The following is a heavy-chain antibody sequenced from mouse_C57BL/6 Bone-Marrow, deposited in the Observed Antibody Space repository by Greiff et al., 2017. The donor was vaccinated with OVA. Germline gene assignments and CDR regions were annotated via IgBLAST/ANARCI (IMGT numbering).Heavy chain of an antibody. Sequence: DVQLQESVAELVRPGASVKLSCTASGSNIKNTYMPWVKPRPEQGLEWIGRIDPANDNTKYAPKFQGKATMTADTSSNTAYLQLSSLSSEDTAVYCCARGNFGSSFYAMDYWGQGTSVTVSS. V-gene: IGHV14-3*01. J-gene: IGHJ4*01. CDR1: GSNIKNTY. CDR2: IDPANDNT. D-gene: IGHD1-1*01. CDR3: ARGNFGSSFYAMDY.